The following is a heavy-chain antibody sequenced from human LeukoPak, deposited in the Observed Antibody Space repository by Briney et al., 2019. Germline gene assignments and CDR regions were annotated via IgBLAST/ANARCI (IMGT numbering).Heavy chain of an antibody. D-gene: IGHD3-3*01. J-gene: IGHJ4*02. CDR3: ARDSSKDIRFLVDY. Sequence: KPGGSLRLSCAASGFTFSRYSMNWVRQAPEKGLEWVSSISGSSSYIYYADSVKGRFTISRDNAKNSLYLQMNSLRAEDTAVYYCARDSSKDIRFLVDYWGQGTLVTVSS. CDR1: GFTFSRYS. CDR2: ISGSSSYI. V-gene: IGHV3-21*01.